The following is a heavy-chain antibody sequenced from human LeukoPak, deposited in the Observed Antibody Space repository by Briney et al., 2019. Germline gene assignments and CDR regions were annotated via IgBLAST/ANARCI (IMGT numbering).Heavy chain of an antibody. CDR1: GFTFSSYG. D-gene: IGHD6-13*01. J-gene: IGHJ4*02. CDR3: ARGGHSSSWYFDY. CDR2: IWYDGSNK. V-gene: IGHV3-33*08. Sequence: PGGSLRLSCAASGFTFSSYGMHWVRQAPGKGLEWVAVIWYDGSNKYYADSVKGRFTISRDNSKNTLHLQMNSLRAEDTAVYYCARGGHSSSWYFDYWGQGTLVTVSS.